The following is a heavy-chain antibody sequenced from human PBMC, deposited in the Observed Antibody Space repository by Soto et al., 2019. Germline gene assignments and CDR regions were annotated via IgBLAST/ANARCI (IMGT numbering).Heavy chain of an antibody. Sequence: SETLSLTCAVYGGSFSGYYWSWIRQPPGKGLEWIGEINHSGSTNYNPSLKSRVTISVDTSKNQFSLKLSSVTAADTAVYYCARDYGGKTYTKYYFDYWGQGTLVTVSS. D-gene: IGHD4-17*01. CDR3: ARDYGGKTYTKYYFDY. V-gene: IGHV4-34*01. CDR2: INHSGST. CDR1: GGSFSGYY. J-gene: IGHJ4*02.